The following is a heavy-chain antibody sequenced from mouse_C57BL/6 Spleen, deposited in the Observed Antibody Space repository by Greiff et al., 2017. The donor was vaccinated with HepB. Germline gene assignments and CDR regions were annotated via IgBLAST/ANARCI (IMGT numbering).Heavy chain of an antibody. CDR1: GYTFTSYW. Sequence: EVQLQQSGTVLARPGASVKMSCKTSGYTFTSYWMHWVKQRPGQGLEWIGAIYPGNSDTSYNQKFKGKAKLTAVTSASTAYMELSSLTNEDSAVYYCTREGNYYGMGYWGQGTTLTVSS. D-gene: IGHD1-1*01. CDR3: TREGNYYGMGY. J-gene: IGHJ2*01. V-gene: IGHV1-5*01. CDR2: IYPGNSDT.